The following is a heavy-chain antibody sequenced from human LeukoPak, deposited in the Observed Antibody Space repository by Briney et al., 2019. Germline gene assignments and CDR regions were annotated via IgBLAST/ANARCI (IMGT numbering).Heavy chain of an antibody. J-gene: IGHJ4*02. D-gene: IGHD3-22*01. Sequence: ASVKVSCKASRYTFTGYYMHWVRQAPGQGLEWMGWINPNSGGTNYAQKFQGRVTMTRDTSISTAYMELSRLRSDDTAVYYCATGITMIVVGRFDYWGQGTLVTVSS. CDR2: INPNSGGT. V-gene: IGHV1-2*02. CDR1: RYTFTGYY. CDR3: ATGITMIVVGRFDY.